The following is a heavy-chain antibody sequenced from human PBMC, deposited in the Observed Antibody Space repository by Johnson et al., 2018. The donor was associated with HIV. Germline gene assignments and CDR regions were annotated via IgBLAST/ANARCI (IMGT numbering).Heavy chain of an antibody. J-gene: IGHJ3*02. CDR3: ARDGGYCSSTSCFRHWASAFDI. V-gene: IGHV3-30*04. Sequence: QVQLVQSGGGVVQPGRSLRLSCAASGFTFSSYAMHWVRQAPGKGLGWVAVISYDGSDEYYADSVRGRFTISRDNSKNTLYLQMSSLRAEATAVYYCARDGGYCSSTSCFRHWASAFDIWGQGTMVTVSS. CDR2: ISYDGSDE. CDR1: GFTFSSYA. D-gene: IGHD2-2*01.